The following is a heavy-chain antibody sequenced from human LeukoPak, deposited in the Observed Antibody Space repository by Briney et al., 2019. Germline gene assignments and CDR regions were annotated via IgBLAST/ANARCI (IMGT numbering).Heavy chain of an antibody. CDR1: GYTFTGYH. CDR3: ARGPRPPPYSSSWFDP. CDR2: INPNSGDT. J-gene: IGHJ5*02. Sequence: ASVKVSCKASGYTFTGYHIHWVRQAPGQGLEWMGRINPNSGDTNYAQKFQGRVTITADESTSTAYMELSSLRSEDTAVYYCARGPRPPPYSSSWFDPWGQGTLVTVSS. D-gene: IGHD6-13*01. V-gene: IGHV1-2*06.